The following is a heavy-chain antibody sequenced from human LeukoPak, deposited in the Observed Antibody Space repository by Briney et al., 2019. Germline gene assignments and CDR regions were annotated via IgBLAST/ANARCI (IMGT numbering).Heavy chain of an antibody. CDR3: ARESWSDSVAFDI. J-gene: IGHJ3*02. CDR1: GFNFSSYA. V-gene: IGHV3-30*04. CDR2: ISYGGIDK. D-gene: IGHD3-3*01. Sequence: PGGSLRLSCAASGFNFSSYAMHWVRQAPGEGLEWVGLISYGGIDKSYADSVKGRFTISRDSSKRTLYLQMNSLRAEDTAMYYCARESWSDSVAFDIWGLGTMAIVSS.